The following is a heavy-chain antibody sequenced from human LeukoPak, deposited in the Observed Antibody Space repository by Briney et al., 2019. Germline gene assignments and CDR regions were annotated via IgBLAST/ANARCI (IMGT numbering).Heavy chain of an antibody. J-gene: IGHJ4*02. CDR3: AKDRSGWYYFDS. CDR1: GFTLSSYA. V-gene: IGHV3-23*01. CDR2: LSTSGGST. Sequence: SGGSLRLSCAASGFTLSSYAMRWVRQAPGKGLEWVSGLSTSGGSTYYADSVKRRFTISRDNSKNTLYLQMNSLRAADTAVYYCAKDRSGWYYFDSWGQGTLVTVSS. D-gene: IGHD6-19*01.